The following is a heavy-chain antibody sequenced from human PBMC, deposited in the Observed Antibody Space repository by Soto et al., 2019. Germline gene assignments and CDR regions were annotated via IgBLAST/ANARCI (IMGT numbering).Heavy chain of an antibody. J-gene: IGHJ6*03. Sequence: QVQLVQSGADVKKPGSSVKISCTASGAAFSNYTFTWVRRAPGEGLEWVGRVIPLLDASNYAEKFQDRVKISADRSTSTVYMELSGLRSQDSAIYYCASGKSQMSQDRMGFYYYMDLWGEGTSVTVSS. D-gene: IGHD2-15*01. CDR2: VIPLLDAS. V-gene: IGHV1-69*08. CDR3: ASGKSQMSQDRMGFYYYMDL. CDR1: GAAFSNYT.